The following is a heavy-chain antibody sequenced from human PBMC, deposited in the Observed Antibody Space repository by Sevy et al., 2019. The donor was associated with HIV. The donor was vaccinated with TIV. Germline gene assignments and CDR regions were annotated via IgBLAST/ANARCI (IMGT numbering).Heavy chain of an antibody. Sequence: ASVKVSCKASGYTFTCYYMHWVRQAPGQGLEWMGWINPNSGGTNYAQTFQGRVTMTRDTSISTAYMELSRLRSDDTAVYYCASHVDTAMVTGMDVWGQGSTVTVSS. D-gene: IGHD5-18*01. CDR3: ASHVDTAMVTGMDV. CDR2: INPNSGGT. CDR1: GYTFTCYY. V-gene: IGHV1-2*02. J-gene: IGHJ6*02.